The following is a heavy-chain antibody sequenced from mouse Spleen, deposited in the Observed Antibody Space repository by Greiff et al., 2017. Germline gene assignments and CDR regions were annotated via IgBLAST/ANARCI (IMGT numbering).Heavy chain of an antibody. CDR2: ISNLAYSI. V-gene: IGHV5-15*01. J-gene: IGHJ1*01. Sequence: EVKVVESGGGLVKPGGSLKLSCAASGFTFSDYGMAWVRQAPGKGPEWVAFISNLAYSIDYADTVTGRFTISRENAQNTLYLEMSSLRSEDTAMYYCARRMDYYGTDWYLDVWGAGTTVTVSS. CDR1: GFTFSDYG. D-gene: IGHD1-1*01. CDR3: ARRMDYYGTDWYLDV.